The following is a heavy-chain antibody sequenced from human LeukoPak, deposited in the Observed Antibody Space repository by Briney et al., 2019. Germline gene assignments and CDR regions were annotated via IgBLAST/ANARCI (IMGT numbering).Heavy chain of an antibody. V-gene: IGHV1-18*01. D-gene: IGHD3-22*01. CDR3: ARQSAYYYDSSGYSLYYFDY. Sequence: GASVTVSFTASGYTFTIYGISWVRQAPGPGLEWMGWISAYNGNTNYAQKLQGRVTMTTDTSTSTAYMELRSLTSDDTAVYYCARQSAYYYDSSGYSLYYFDYWGQGTLVTVSS. CDR1: GYTFTIYG. CDR2: ISAYNGNT. J-gene: IGHJ4*02.